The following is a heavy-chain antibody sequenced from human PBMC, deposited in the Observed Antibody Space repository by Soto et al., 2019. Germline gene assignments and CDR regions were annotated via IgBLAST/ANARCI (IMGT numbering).Heavy chain of an antibody. CDR2: ISSDGSNK. CDR3: ARENYFDSRGFDN. CDR1: GFTFNTYG. J-gene: IGHJ4*02. D-gene: IGHD3-22*01. V-gene: IGHV3-30*03. Sequence: QVQLVESGGGVVQPGRSLRLSCAASGFTFNTYGMHWVRQAPGKGLEWVSVISSDGSNKYYADSVKGRFTVSRDDSKNTVFLQMNRPRAEDPAVYYCARENYFDSRGFDNWGQGTLVTVSS.